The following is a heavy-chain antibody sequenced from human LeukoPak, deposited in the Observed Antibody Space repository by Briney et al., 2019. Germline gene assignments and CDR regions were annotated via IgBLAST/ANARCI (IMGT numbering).Heavy chain of an antibody. J-gene: IGHJ4*02. CDR1: GFTFDDYT. D-gene: IGHD3-22*01. CDR2: ISWDGGIT. Sequence: GGSLRLSCAASGFTFDDYTMHGVRQTPGKGLEWGSLISWDGGITGYADSVQGRFTVSRDNNKNSLYLQMNSVRPDDTALYYCASGYRQKYYFDSWGQGSLVTVSS. CDR3: ASGYRQKYYFDS. V-gene: IGHV3-43*01.